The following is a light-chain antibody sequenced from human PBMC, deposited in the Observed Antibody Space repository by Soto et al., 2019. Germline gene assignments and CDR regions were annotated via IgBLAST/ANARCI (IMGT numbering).Light chain of an antibody. Sequence: QSALTQPASVSGSPGQPITISCTGTSSDVGSYNLISWYQQYPDKAPKLMIYEVSKRPSGVSNRFSGSKSGNTASLTISGLQAEDEADYYCCSYAGSSTFYVFGSGTKVTVL. CDR2: EVS. CDR3: CSYAGSSTFYV. J-gene: IGLJ1*01. CDR1: SSDVGSYNL. V-gene: IGLV2-23*02.